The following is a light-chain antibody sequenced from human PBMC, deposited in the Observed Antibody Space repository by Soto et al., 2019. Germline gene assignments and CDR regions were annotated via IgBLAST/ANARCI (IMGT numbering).Light chain of an antibody. J-gene: IGLJ1*01. CDR2: ENN. Sequence: QSVLTQPPSVSAAPGQKVTISCSGSSSNIGNNYVSWYQQPPGTAPKLLIYENNKRPSGIPDRFSGSKSGTSATLGITGLQTVDEADYYCGTWDSSLSAHVFGTGTKVTV. CDR3: GTWDSSLSAHV. V-gene: IGLV1-51*02. CDR1: SSNIGNNY.